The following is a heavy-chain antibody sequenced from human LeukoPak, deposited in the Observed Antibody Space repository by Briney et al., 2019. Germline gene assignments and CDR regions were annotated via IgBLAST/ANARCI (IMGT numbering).Heavy chain of an antibody. V-gene: IGHV4-39*01. CDR2: IYHDGSN. J-gene: IGHJ4*02. CDR3: ARVVGARPPWHY. CDR1: GGTISNYDYY. D-gene: IGHD1-26*01. Sequence: PSETLSLTCTVSGGTISNYDYYWAGIRQPPGKGLEWIGSIYHDGSNYYNPSLKSPSSIYVDTSSNQLFLKLSSVSAADTAVYYCARVVGARPPWHYWGQGTLVAVSS.